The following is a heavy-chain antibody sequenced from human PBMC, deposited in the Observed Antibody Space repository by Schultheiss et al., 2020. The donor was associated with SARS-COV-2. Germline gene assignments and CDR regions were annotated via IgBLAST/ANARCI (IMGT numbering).Heavy chain of an antibody. V-gene: IGHV4-59*01. Sequence: ESLKISCAVYGGSFSGYYWSWIRQPPGKGLEWIGYIYYSGSTNYNPSLKSRVTISVDTSKNQFSLKLSSVTAADTAVYYCARVPYYPGGAFDIWGQGTMVTVAS. D-gene: IGHD1-26*01. CDR1: GGSFSGYY. CDR3: ARVPYYPGGAFDI. CDR2: IYYSGST. J-gene: IGHJ3*02.